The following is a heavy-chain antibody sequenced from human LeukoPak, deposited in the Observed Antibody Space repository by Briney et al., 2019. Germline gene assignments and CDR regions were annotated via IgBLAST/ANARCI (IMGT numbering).Heavy chain of an antibody. CDR2: IIPIFGIA. V-gene: IGHV1-69*04. Sequence: SVKVSCKASGGTVSSYAISWVRQAHGQGLEWMGRIIPIFGIANYAQKFQGRVTITADKSTSTAYMELSSLRSEDTAVYYCARTDTHTPDFDYWGQGTLVTVSS. CDR1: GGTVSSYA. CDR3: ARTDTHTPDFDY. J-gene: IGHJ4*02. D-gene: IGHD2-2*01.